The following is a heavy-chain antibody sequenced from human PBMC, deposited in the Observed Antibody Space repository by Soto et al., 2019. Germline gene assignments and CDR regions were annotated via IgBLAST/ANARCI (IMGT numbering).Heavy chain of an antibody. CDR1: GFTFSSYG. J-gene: IGHJ4*02. V-gene: IGHV3-30*18. CDR3: AKDSIAVAGTNYFDS. Sequence: QVQLVESGGGVVQPGRSLRLSCAASGFTFSSYGMHWVRQAPGKGLEWVAVISYDGRKKYYADSVKGRFTISRDNSKNTLYLQMNSLRAEDTAVYYCAKDSIAVAGTNYFDSWGQGTLVTVSS. D-gene: IGHD6-19*01. CDR2: ISYDGRKK.